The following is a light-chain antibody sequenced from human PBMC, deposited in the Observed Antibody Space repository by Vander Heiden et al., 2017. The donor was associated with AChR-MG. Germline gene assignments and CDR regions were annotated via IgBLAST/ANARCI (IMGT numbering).Light chain of an antibody. V-gene: IGKV1D-13*01. J-gene: IGKJ4*01. CDR3: QQVHNFPLT. Sequence: AIQLTQSPSSLSSSVGDRVTISCRASQGIATSLAWYQQKPGKAPKLLIYDASNSESGVPSRFRGSGSGTDFTLAISSLQPEDFATYYCQQVHNFPLTFGAGTKVEI. CDR1: QGIATS. CDR2: DAS.